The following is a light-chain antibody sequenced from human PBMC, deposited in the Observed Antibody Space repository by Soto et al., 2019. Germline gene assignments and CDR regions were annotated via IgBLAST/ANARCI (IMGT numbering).Light chain of an antibody. V-gene: IGKV1-5*03. CDR1: QSISSW. J-gene: IGKJ5*01. Sequence: DIQMTQSPSTLSASVGGRVTITCRASQSISSWLAWYQQKPGKAPKLLIYKASSLESGVPSRFSGSGSGTEFTLTISSLQPDDFATYYCQQYNSYSRSFGQGTRLEI. CDR3: QQYNSYSRS. CDR2: KAS.